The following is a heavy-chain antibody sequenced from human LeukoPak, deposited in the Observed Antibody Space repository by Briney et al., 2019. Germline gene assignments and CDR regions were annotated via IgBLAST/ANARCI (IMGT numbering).Heavy chain of an antibody. CDR3: AKDWGY. V-gene: IGHV3-33*06. Sequence: GGSLRLSCAASGFTFSSYGMNWVRQAPGKGLEWVALIWSDGNNKYYADSVRGRFTISRDNSKNTLYLQMNSLRAEDTAVYYCAKDWGYWGQGTLVTVSS. J-gene: IGHJ4*02. CDR2: IWSDGNNK. D-gene: IGHD3-16*01. CDR1: GFTFSSYG.